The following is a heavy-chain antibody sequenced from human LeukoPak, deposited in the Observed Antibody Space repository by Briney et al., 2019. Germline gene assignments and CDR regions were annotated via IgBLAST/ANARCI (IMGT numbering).Heavy chain of an antibody. D-gene: IGHD6-19*01. Sequence: ASVKVSCKASGYTFTGYYMHWVRQAPGQGLEWMGWINPNSGGTNYAQKFQGRVTMTRDTSISTAYMELSRLRSDDTAVYYCAREVIAVAGTSNWFDPWGQGTLVTVSS. J-gene: IGHJ5*02. CDR2: INPNSGGT. V-gene: IGHV1-2*02. CDR3: AREVIAVAGTSNWFDP. CDR1: GYTFTGYY.